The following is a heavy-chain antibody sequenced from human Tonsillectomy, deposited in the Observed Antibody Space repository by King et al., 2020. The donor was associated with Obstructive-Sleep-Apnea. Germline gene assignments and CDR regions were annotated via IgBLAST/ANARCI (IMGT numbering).Heavy chain of an antibody. CDR2: ISNSGSTM. Sequence: VQLVQSGGGLVQPGGSLRLSCAASGFTFSSYTMNWVRQAPGKGLEWVSYISNSGSTMYYADSVRGRFTISRDNAKNSLYLQMNSLRAEDTAVYYCARLINLQETYYYYHGMDVWGQGTTVTVSS. J-gene: IGHJ6*02. CDR1: GFTFSSYT. D-gene: IGHD3-16*01. CDR3: ARLINLQETYYYYHGMDV. V-gene: IGHV3-48*04.